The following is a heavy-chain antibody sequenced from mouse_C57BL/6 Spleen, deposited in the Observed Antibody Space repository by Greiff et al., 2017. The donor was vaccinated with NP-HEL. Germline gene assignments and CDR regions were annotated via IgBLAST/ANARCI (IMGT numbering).Heavy chain of an antibody. D-gene: IGHD2-2*01. CDR1: GYTFTDYE. V-gene: IGHV1-15*01. J-gene: IGHJ4*01. CDR2: IDPETGGT. Sequence: QVQLQQSGAELVRPGASVTLSCKASGYTFTDYEMHWVKQTPVHGLEWIGAIDPETGGTAYNQKFKGKAILTADKSSSTAYMELRSLTSEDSAVYYCTPYGYDDGGDYYAMDYWGQGTSVTVSS. CDR3: TPYGYDDGGDYYAMDY.